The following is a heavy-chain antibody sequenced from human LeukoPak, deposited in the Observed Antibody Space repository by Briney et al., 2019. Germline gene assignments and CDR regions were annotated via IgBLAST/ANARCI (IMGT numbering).Heavy chain of an antibody. CDR2: FDPEDGET. CDR1: GYTLTELS. D-gene: IGHD6-13*01. V-gene: IGHV1-24*01. Sequence: ASVKVSCKVSGYTLTELSMHWVRQAPGKGLEWMGGFDPEDGETTYAQKFQGRVTMTEDTSTDTAYMELSSLRSEDTAVYYCATAGSSWYAPFDYWGQGTLVTVSS. J-gene: IGHJ4*02. CDR3: ATAGSSWYAPFDY.